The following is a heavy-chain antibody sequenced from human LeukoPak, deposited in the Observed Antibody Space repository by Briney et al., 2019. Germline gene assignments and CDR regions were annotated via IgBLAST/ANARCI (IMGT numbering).Heavy chain of an antibody. CDR1: GYTFTTYY. V-gene: IGHV1-46*01. D-gene: IGHD6-25*01. CDR2: INPRGGST. J-gene: IGHJ4*02. Sequence: GASVKVSCKASGYTFTTYYMHWMRQAPGQGPEWMGIINPRGGSTDYSQKFQGRITMTSDTSTSTVYMELSSLRSDDTAVYFCARVGSAAATADYWGQGTLVTVPS. CDR3: ARVGSAAATADY.